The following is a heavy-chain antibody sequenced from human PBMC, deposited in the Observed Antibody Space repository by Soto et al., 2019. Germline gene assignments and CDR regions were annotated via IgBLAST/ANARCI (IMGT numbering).Heavy chain of an antibody. Sequence: EVQLLESGGGLVQPGGSLRLSCAASGFTFSSYAMSWVRQAPGKGLEWVSAISGSGGSTYYADSVKGRFTISRDNSKNTLYLQMNSLRAEGTAVYYCAKGKLPYNWFDPWGQGTLVTVSS. D-gene: IGHD2-15*01. CDR3: AKGKLPYNWFDP. V-gene: IGHV3-23*01. CDR2: ISGSGGST. CDR1: GFTFSSYA. J-gene: IGHJ5*02.